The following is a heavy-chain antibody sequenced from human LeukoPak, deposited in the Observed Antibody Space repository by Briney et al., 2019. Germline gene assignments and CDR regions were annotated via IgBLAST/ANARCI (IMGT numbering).Heavy chain of an antibody. J-gene: IGHJ3*02. CDR3: ARGGVVITDNDAFDI. V-gene: IGHV3-30*04. CDR1: GFTFSSYA. Sequence: PGGSLRLSCTASGFTFSSYAMHWVRQAPGKGLESLAVISYDGSNKYYAASVKGRFTISRDNSKNTLYLQMNSLRAEDTAVYYCARGGVVITDNDAFDIWGQGTMVTVSS. D-gene: IGHD3-3*01. CDR2: ISYDGSNK.